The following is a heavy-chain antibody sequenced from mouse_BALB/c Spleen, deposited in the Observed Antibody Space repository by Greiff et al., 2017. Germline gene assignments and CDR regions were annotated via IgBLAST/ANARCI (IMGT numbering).Heavy chain of an antibody. CDR3: ARSHYENYFDY. D-gene: IGHD2-4*01. CDR1: GFTFSSFG. J-gene: IGHJ2*01. Sequence: EVQGVESGGGLVQPGGSRKLSCAASGFTFSSFGMHWVRQAPEKGLEWVAYISSGSSTIYYADTVKGRFTISRDNPKNTLFLQMTSLRSEDTAMYYCARSHYENYFDYWGQGTTLTVSS. V-gene: IGHV5-17*02. CDR2: ISSGSSTI.